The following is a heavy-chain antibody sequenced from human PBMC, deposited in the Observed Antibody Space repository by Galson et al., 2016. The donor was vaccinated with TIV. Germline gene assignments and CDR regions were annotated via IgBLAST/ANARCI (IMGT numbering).Heavy chain of an antibody. CDR2: INGNGGAT. Sequence: SLRLSCAASGFTFEHYGLSWVRQAPGKGLEWVANINGNGGATGYAGSVKGRFTISRDNAKNSLYLQMNSLRAEDTAVYYCARGNDPGATYSLDYWGQGTLVTVSS. CDR3: ARGNDPGATYSLDY. J-gene: IGHJ4*02. D-gene: IGHD1-1*01. CDR1: GFTFEHYG. V-gene: IGHV3-20*04.